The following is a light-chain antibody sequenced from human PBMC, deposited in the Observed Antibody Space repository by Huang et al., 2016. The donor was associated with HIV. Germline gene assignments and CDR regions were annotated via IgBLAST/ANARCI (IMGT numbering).Light chain of an antibody. J-gene: IGKJ1*01. CDR3: MQALQTPA. CDR1: QSLLPSNGYND. CDR2: VCS. V-gene: IGKV2-28*01. Sequence: DIVMTQSPLSLPVTPGERASISCRSSQSLLPSNGYNDLDWYLQKPGPSSQLLLYVCSNRASVGHDVFSGSGSCTYFPLKISRLEAEDVVVYYCMQALQTPAFGQGTKVEIK.